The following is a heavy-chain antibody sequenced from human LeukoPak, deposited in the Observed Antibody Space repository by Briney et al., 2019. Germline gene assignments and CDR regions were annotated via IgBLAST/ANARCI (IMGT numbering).Heavy chain of an antibody. CDR3: ARVSSSRGLLFKY. J-gene: IGHJ4*02. CDR1: GFTFSSYC. D-gene: IGHD3-10*01. CDR2: IKQDGSDK. Sequence: GGSLRLSCAASGFTFSSYCMSWVRQAPGKGLEWVANIKQDGSDKYYVDSEKGRFTISRDNAKNSLYLQMNSLRAEDTAVYYCARVSSSRGLLFKYWGQGTLVTVSS. V-gene: IGHV3-7*01.